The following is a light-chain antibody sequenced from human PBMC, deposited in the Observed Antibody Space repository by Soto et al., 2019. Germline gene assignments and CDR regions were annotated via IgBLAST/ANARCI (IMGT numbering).Light chain of an antibody. V-gene: IGKV3-11*01. CDR1: QSISSY. Sequence: EIVLTQSPGTLSLSPGERVTLSCRASQSISSYLAWYQQKPGQAPRLLIYDTSNRATGIPVRFSGSGSGTDFTLTISSLEPEDFAVYYCQQRSNWPYTFGQGTKLEIK. J-gene: IGKJ2*01. CDR3: QQRSNWPYT. CDR2: DTS.